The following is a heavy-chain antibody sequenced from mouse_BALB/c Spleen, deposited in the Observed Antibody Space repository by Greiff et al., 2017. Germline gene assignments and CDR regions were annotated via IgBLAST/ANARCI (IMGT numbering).Heavy chain of an antibody. CDR1: GYTFTSYW. CDR3: ARSRGYDAMDY. CDR2: IDPANGNT. J-gene: IGHJ4*01. Sequence: VQLQQSGAELAKPGASVKMSCKASGYTFTSYWMHWVKQRPGQGLEWIGRIDPANGNTKYDPKFQGKATITADTSSNTAYLQLSSLTSEDTAVYYCARSRGYDAMDYWGQGTSVTVSS. V-gene: IGHV14-3*02.